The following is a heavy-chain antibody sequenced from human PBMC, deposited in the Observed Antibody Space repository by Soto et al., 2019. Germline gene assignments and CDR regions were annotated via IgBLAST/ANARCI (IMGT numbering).Heavy chain of an antibody. CDR2: IIPIFGTA. J-gene: IGHJ5*02. V-gene: IGHV1-69*06. CDR3: ARDPRPSKLDPFVGSWFDP. D-gene: IGHD1-1*01. Sequence: SVKVSCKASGGTFSSYAISWVRQAPGQGLEWMGGIIPIFGTANYAQKFQGRVTITADKSTSTAYMELSSLRSEDTAVYYCARDPRPSKLDPFVGSWFDPWGQGTLVTVSS. CDR1: GGTFSSYA.